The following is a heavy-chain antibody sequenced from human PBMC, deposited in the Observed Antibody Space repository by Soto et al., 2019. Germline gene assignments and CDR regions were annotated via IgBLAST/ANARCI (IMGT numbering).Heavy chain of an antibody. CDR2: IIPIFGTA. J-gene: IGHJ5*02. V-gene: IGHV1-69*06. CDR3: ARDPRPSKLDPFVGSWFDP. D-gene: IGHD1-1*01. Sequence: SVKVSCKASGGTFSSYAISWVRQAPGQGLEWMGGIIPIFGTANYAQKFQGRVTITADKSTSTAYMELSSLRSEDTAVYYCARDPRPSKLDPFVGSWFDPWGQGTLVTVSS. CDR1: GGTFSSYA.